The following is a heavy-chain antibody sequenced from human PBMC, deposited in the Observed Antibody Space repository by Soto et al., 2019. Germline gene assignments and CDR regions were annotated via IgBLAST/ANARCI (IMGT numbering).Heavy chain of an antibody. CDR2: INEGNGNT. Sequence: QVQLVLSGAEVKKPGASVKVSCKDSGYTFTSYTMHWVRQAPGQRLEWMGWINEGNGNTKYSQKFQCRVTITRDTSATTAYMELSNLRSEETAVYYCARGSSMVRGVILDAFDIWGQGTMVTVSS. J-gene: IGHJ3*02. CDR3: ARGSSMVRGVILDAFDI. CDR1: GYTFTSYT. V-gene: IGHV1-3*01. D-gene: IGHD3-10*01.